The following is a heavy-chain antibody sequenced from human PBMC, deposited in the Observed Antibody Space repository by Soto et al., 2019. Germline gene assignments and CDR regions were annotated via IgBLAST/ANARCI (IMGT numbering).Heavy chain of an antibody. CDR2: IIPIFGTA. CDR1: GGTFSSYA. D-gene: IGHD3-22*01. J-gene: IGHJ4*02. Sequence: SVKVSCKASGGTFSSYAISWVRQAPGQGLEWMGGIIPIFGTANYAQKFQGRVTITADESTSTAYMELSSLRSEDTAVYYCARAPYYYDSSGYYYEARLDYWGQGTLVTVSS. CDR3: ARAPYYYDSSGYYYEARLDY. V-gene: IGHV1-69*13.